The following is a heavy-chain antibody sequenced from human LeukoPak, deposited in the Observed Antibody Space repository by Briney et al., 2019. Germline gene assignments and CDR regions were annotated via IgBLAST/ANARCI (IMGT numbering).Heavy chain of an antibody. CDR3: ARVKKGPRSVPFDY. V-gene: IGHV4-34*01. CDR1: GGSFSGYY. J-gene: IGHJ4*02. Sequence: SETLSLTCAVYGGSFSGYYWSWIRQPPGKGLEWIGEINHSGSTNYNPSLKSRVTISVDTSKNQFSLKLSSVTAADTAVYYCARVKKGPRSVPFDYWGQGTLVTVSS. CDR2: INHSGST.